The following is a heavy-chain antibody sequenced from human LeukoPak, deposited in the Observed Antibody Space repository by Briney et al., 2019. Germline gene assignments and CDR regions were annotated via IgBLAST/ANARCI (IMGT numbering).Heavy chain of an antibody. Sequence: GGSLRLSCAASGFTFSAYSMNWVRQAPGKGPEWVSYINRGSDTSFYADSVKGRFTVSRDNAKNSLYLQMNSLRAEDTAVYYCARDSTYDFWSGYLYPPDYWGQGTLVTVSS. J-gene: IGHJ4*02. D-gene: IGHD3-3*01. V-gene: IGHV3-48*04. CDR2: INRGSDTS. CDR3: ARDSTYDFWSGYLYPPDY. CDR1: GFTFSAYS.